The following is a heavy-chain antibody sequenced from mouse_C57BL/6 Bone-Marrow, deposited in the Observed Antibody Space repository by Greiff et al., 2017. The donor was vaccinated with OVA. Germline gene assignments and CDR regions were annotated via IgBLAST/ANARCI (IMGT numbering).Heavy chain of an antibody. CDR1: GFTFSNYW. CDR2: IRLKSDNYAT. D-gene: IGHD2-5*01. Sequence: EVQLQESGGGLVQPGGSMKLSCVASGFTFSNYWMNWVRQSPEKGLEWVAQIRLKSDNYATHYAESVKGRFTISRDDSKSSVYLQMNNLRAEDTGIYYCTVYSNYEAMDYWGQGTSVTVSS. CDR3: TVYSNYEAMDY. J-gene: IGHJ4*01. V-gene: IGHV6-3*01.